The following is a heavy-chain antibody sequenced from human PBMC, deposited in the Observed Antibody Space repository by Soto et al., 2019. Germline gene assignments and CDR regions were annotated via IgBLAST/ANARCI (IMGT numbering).Heavy chain of an antibody. D-gene: IGHD3-3*01. CDR2: INHSGST. V-gene: IGHV4-34*01. Sequence: QVQLQQWGAGLLKPSETLSLTCAVYGGSFSGYYWSWIRQPPGKGLEWIGEINHSGSTNYNPSLKSRVTLSVDTSKNQFSLKLSSVTAADTAVYYCARWSYYYYGMDVWGQGTTVTVSS. CDR1: GGSFSGYY. J-gene: IGHJ6*02. CDR3: ARWSYYYYGMDV.